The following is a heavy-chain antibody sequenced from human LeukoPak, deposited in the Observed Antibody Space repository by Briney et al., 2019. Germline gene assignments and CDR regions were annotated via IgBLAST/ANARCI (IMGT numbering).Heavy chain of an antibody. CDR2: IYSSGST. J-gene: IGHJ4*02. CDR1: GDSISNYY. CDR3: ARDYGEYSGYDYVYYFDY. D-gene: IGHD5-12*01. V-gene: IGHV4-4*07. Sequence: PSETLSLTCTVSGDSISNYYWSWIRQPAGKGLEWIGHIYSSGSTDYKSSLKSRVTMSVDTSKNQFSLKLSSVTAADTAVYYCARDYGEYSGYDYVYYFDYWGQGTLVTVSS.